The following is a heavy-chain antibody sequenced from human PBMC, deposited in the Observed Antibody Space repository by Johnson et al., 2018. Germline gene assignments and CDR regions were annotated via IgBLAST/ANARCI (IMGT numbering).Heavy chain of an antibody. J-gene: IGHJ5*01. CDR2: IPYAGNNE. Sequence: QVQLVQAGGGVLQPGRSLRLSCAASGFTFSSYAMYWVRQAPGKGLERVAVIPYAGNNEHYADSVKVRFSISRDDAKNKLDLQMSRLRVDDTGVYYCTRGQVPNQYNWFDSWGQGTLVTVSS. D-gene: IGHD6-19*01. CDR3: TRGQVPNQYNWFDS. V-gene: IGHV3-30-3*01. CDR1: GFTFSSYA.